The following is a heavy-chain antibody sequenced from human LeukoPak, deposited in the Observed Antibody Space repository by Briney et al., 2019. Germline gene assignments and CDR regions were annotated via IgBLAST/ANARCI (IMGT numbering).Heavy chain of an antibody. V-gene: IGHV4-59*08. CDR1: GGSISSYY. J-gene: IGHJ4*02. D-gene: IGHD3-22*01. Sequence: SETLSLTRTVSGGSISSYYWSWIRQPPGKGLEWIGYIYYSGSTNYNPSLKSRVTISVDTSKNQFSLKLSSVTAADTAVYYCARHGGPLVYDSSGYYSDYWGQGTLVTVSS. CDR2: IYYSGST. CDR3: ARHGGPLVYDSSGYYSDY.